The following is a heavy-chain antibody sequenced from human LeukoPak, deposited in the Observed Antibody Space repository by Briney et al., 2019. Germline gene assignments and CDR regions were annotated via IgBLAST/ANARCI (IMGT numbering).Heavy chain of an antibody. CDR1: GFTFGSYA. CDR2: ISSSSSYI. CDR3: ARAFQRGYSYGYVFNGMDV. V-gene: IGHV3-21*01. D-gene: IGHD5-18*01. J-gene: IGHJ6*02. Sequence: PGGSLRLSCAASGFTFGSYAMSWVRQAPGKGLEWVSSISSSSSYIYYADSVKGRFTISRDNAKNSLYLQMNSLRAEDTAVYYCARAFQRGYSYGYVFNGMDVWGQGTTVTVSS.